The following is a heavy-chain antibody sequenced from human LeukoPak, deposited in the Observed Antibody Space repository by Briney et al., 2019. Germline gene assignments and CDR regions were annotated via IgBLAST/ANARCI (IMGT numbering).Heavy chain of an antibody. CDR1: GGSISSFY. CDR2: IYYSGST. V-gene: IGHV4-59*01. Sequence: SETLSLTCTVSGGSISSFYWSWVRQPPGKGLEWIGYIYYSGSTNHNPSLKSRVTISVDTSKNQFSLKLSSVTAADTAVYYCAREAGRYGMDVWGQGTTVTVSS. CDR3: AREAGRYGMDV. J-gene: IGHJ6*02. D-gene: IGHD6-25*01.